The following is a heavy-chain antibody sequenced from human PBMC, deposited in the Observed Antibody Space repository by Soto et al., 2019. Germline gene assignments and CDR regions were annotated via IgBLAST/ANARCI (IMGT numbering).Heavy chain of an antibody. CDR2: ISGRNDI. Sequence: GGSLRLSCVGSGFTFSNYSINWVRQAPGKGLEWVSSISGRNDIYYADSVKGRFTISRDNAKNSVSLQMNSLRAEDTAVYYCAREYTAWPLAYGLDVWGQGTTLTVSS. J-gene: IGHJ6*02. CDR1: GFTFSNYS. D-gene: IGHD2-2*02. CDR3: AREYTAWPLAYGLDV. V-gene: IGHV3-21*01.